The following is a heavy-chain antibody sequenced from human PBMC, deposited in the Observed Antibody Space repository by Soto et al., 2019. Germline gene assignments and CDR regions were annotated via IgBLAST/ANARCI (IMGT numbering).Heavy chain of an antibody. Sequence: SETRSLTCTVSGDSISSYYWSWFRQPPGQGLEWVGYIYYTGTTTYNPSLRSRVAISVDASKSQFSLDLRSVTAADTAVYYCARLGEYYQASDYRGHGALVTGSS. J-gene: IGHJ4*01. CDR2: IYYTGTT. CDR1: GDSISSYY. CDR3: ARLGEYYQASDY. V-gene: IGHV4-59*08. D-gene: IGHD3-10*01.